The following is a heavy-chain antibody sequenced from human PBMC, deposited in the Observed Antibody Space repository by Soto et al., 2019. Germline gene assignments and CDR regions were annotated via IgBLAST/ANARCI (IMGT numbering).Heavy chain of an antibody. CDR2: IGSRLNNYAT. CDR1: GSIFSGSE. D-gene: IGHD3-9*01. CDR3: TFYNILAGYRFAY. V-gene: IGHV3-73*01. Sequence: EVQLVESGGTLVQPGGSLKLSCVASGSIFSGSEMHWVRQASGKGLEWIGRIGSRLNNYATVYGASMRGRFTISRDDSRNTAYLQMNSLRTEETSLYYCTFYNILAGYRFAYWGRGSLVTVSS. J-gene: IGHJ4*02.